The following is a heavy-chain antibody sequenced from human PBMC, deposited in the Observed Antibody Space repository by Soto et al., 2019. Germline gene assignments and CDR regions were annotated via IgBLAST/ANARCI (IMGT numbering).Heavy chain of an antibody. CDR3: ARDGAATKGYYYYMDV. V-gene: IGHV4-31*03. CDR1: GGSISSGGYY. J-gene: IGHJ6*03. Sequence: SETLSLTCTVSGGSISSGGYYWSWIRQHPGKGLEWIGYIYYSGSTYYNPSLKSRVTISVDTSKNQFSLKLSSVTAADTAVYYCARDGAATKGYYYYMDVWGKGTTVTVSS. D-gene: IGHD2-15*01. CDR2: IYYSGST.